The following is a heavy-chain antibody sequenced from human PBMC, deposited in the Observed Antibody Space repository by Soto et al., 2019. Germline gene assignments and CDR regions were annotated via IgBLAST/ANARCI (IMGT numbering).Heavy chain of an antibody. CDR1: GGTFSSYA. V-gene: IGHV1-69*13. D-gene: IGHD2-15*01. Sequence: SVKVSCKASGGTFSSYAISWVRQAPGQGLEWMGGIIPIFGTANYAQKFQGRVTITADESTSTAYMELSSLRSEGTAVYYCAREMVVVVAATHDAFDIWGQGTMVTVSS. J-gene: IGHJ3*02. CDR3: AREMVVVVAATHDAFDI. CDR2: IIPIFGTA.